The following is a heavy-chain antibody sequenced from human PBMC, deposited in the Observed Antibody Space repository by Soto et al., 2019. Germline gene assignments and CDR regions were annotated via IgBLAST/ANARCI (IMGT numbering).Heavy chain of an antibody. Sequence: SVKVSCKASGGTYSSYPISWLRQAPGQGLEWMGRIIPILGIANYAQKFQDRVTITADRSTSTAYMELSSLRSEDTAVYYCARARECSGGSCFHNSPDYWGQGTLVTVSS. CDR2: IIPILGIA. J-gene: IGHJ4*02. V-gene: IGHV1-69*04. D-gene: IGHD2-15*01. CDR3: ARARECSGGSCFHNSPDY. CDR1: GGTYSSYP.